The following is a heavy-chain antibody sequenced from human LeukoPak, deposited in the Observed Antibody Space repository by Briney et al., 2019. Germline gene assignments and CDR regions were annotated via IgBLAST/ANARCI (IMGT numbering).Heavy chain of an antibody. D-gene: IGHD2-2*01. J-gene: IGHJ5*02. CDR1: GGSFSGYY. CDR2: INHSGST. V-gene: IGHV4-34*09. Sequence: SETLSLTCAVYGGSFSGYYWSWIRQPPGKGLEWIGEINHSGSTNYNPSLKSRVTISVDTSKNQFSLKLSSVTAADTAVYYCARGGRRRCSSTSCYGFDPWGQGTLVTVSS. CDR3: ARGGRRRCSSTSCYGFDP.